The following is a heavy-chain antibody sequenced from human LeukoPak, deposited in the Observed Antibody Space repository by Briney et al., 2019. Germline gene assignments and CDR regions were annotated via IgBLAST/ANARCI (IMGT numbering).Heavy chain of an antibody. CDR2: INDNGGRT. Sequence: PGGSLRLSCSASGFTFGRYAMHWVRQAPGKGLEYVSGINDNGGRTRYGDSVKGRFSISRDNSKNTLHLQMSTLRAEDTALYYCVKDVGGSYAFDYWGQGILVTVAS. D-gene: IGHD1-26*01. CDR1: GFTFGRYA. J-gene: IGHJ4*02. CDR3: VKDVGGSYAFDY. V-gene: IGHV3-64D*09.